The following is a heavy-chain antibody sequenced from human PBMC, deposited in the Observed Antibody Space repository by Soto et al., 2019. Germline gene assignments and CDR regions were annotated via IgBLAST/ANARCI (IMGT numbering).Heavy chain of an antibody. V-gene: IGHV1-69*13. J-gene: IGHJ5*02. CDR2: IIPIFGTA. CDR3: VRYNDGGWYGGGWSDP. Sequence: SVKVSCKASGVTFSSYAISWVRQAPVQGLEWMGGIIPIFGTANYAQKFQGRVTITADESASTAYMELSSLRSEDTAVYYCVRYNDGGWYGGGWSDPWGQGTLVTVSS. D-gene: IGHD6-19*01. CDR1: GVTFSSYA.